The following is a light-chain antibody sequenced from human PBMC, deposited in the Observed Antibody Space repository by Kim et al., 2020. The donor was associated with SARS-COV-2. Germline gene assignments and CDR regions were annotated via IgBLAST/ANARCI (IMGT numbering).Light chain of an antibody. CDR3: MQNKQFPT. J-gene: IGKJ2*01. CDR2: EVS. CDR1: QSLVRSDGMTY. V-gene: IGKV2D-29*01. Sequence: IVMTQTPVSLSVTPGQPASMSCKSSQSLVRSDGMTYLYLYVQKTGQTPQLLIHEVSNRFSGVPDRFSGSGSGTDFTLKISRVEAEDVGIYFCMQNKQFPTFGQGTKLEI.